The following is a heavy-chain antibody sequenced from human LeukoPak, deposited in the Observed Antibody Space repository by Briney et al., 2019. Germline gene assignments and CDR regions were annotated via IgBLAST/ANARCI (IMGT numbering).Heavy chain of an antibody. Sequence: SETLSLTCTVSGGSISSYYWSWIRQPPGKGLEWIGYIYYSGSTNYNPSLKSRVTISVDTSKNQFSLKLSSVTAADTAVYYCARDLSTMIVVVIEGHYFDYWGQGTLVTVSS. D-gene: IGHD3-22*01. CDR3: ARDLSTMIVVVIEGHYFDY. J-gene: IGHJ4*02. V-gene: IGHV4-59*01. CDR2: IYYSGST. CDR1: GGSISSYY.